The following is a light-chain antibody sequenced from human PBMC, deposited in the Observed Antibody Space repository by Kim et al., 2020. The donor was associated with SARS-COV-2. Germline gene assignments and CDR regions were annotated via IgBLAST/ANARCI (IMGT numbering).Light chain of an antibody. Sequence: ESVGDRVIITCRASEFISSWLAWYQQKPGKAPKLLIYKASTLESGVPSRFSGSGSGSEFTLTISGLQPDDLATYYCQQYDSFPLTFGGGTKVDIK. J-gene: IGKJ4*01. CDR2: KAS. CDR3: QQYDSFPLT. V-gene: IGKV1-5*03. CDR1: EFISSW.